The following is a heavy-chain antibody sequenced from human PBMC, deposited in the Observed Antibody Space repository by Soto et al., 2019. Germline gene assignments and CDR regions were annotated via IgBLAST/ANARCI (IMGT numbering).Heavy chain of an antibody. J-gene: IGHJ4*02. Sequence: SETLSLTCAVYGGSLSGYYWSWIRQPPGKALGWIGEFNHSGDTNYNPSLKSRVTISVDTSKNQLFLNLSSVTAADTAMYYCARHHVRGRTIAGAAEFWGQGTLVTVSS. CDR2: FNHSGDT. D-gene: IGHD1-26*01. CDR3: ARHHVRGRTIAGAAEF. CDR1: GGSLSGYY. V-gene: IGHV4-34*01.